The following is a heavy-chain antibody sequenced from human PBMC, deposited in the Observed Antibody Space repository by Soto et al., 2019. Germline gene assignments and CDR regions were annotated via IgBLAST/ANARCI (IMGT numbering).Heavy chain of an antibody. J-gene: IGHJ4*02. Sequence: SETLSLTCTVSGGSISSYYWSWIRQPPGKGLEWIGEINHSGSTNYNPSLKSRVTISVDTSKNQISLKLNSVTAADTAVYYCARGGGESGWYQDYWGQGTLVTVSS. CDR2: INHSGST. CDR1: GGSISSYY. V-gene: IGHV4-34*01. CDR3: ARGGGESGWYQDY. D-gene: IGHD6-19*01.